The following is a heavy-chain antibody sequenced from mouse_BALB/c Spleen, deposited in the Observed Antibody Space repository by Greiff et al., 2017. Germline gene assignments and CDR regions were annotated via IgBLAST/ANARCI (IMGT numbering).Heavy chain of an antibody. V-gene: IGHV1S56*01. Sequence: QVQLQQSGPELVKPGASVRISCKASGYTFTSYYIHWVKQRPGQGLEWIGWIYPGNVNTKYNEKFKGKATLTADKSSSTAYMQLSSLTSEDSAVYFCAREGEYGPWFAYWGQGTLVTVSA. CDR1: GYTFTSYY. J-gene: IGHJ3*01. CDR3: AREGEYGPWFAY. D-gene: IGHD1-1*02. CDR2: IYPGNVNT.